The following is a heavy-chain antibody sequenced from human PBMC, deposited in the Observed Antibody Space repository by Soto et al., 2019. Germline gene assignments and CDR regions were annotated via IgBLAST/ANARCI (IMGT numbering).Heavy chain of an antibody. D-gene: IGHD6-19*01. CDR1: GYGFTIYG. CDR2: ISPYNGNA. Sequence: ASVKVSCKASGYGFTIYGLSWVRQAPGQGLEWMAWISPYNGNANYAQKFQGRVSMTTDTSTSTAYMELRSLRSDDTAVYYCARDLGFSSSKALDFWGQGTLVTV. CDR3: ARDLGFSSSKALDF. J-gene: IGHJ4*02. V-gene: IGHV1-18*01.